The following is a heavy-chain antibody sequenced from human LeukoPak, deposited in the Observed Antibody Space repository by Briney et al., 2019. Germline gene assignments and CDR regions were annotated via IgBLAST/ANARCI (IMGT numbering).Heavy chain of an antibody. V-gene: IGHV3-7*04. CDR2: IKQEGSEK. CDR3: ARGSSSWYHSVNDY. CDR1: GFTFSSYW. Sequence: GGSLRLSCAASGFTFSSYWMSWVRQAPGKGLEWVANIKQEGSEKYYVDSVKGRFTISRDNAKNSLYLQMNSLRAEDTAVYYCARGSSSWYHSVNDYWGQGTLVTVSS. J-gene: IGHJ4*02. D-gene: IGHD6-13*01.